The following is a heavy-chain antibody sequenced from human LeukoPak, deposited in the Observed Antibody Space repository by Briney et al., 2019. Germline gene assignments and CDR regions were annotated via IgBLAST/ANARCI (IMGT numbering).Heavy chain of an antibody. CDR1: GGSISSYY. V-gene: IGHV4-59*01. J-gene: IGHJ5*02. Sequence: PSETLSLTCTVSGGSISSYYWSWIRQPPGKGLEWIGYIYYSGSTNYNPSLKSRVTISVDTSKIQFSLKLSSVTAADTAVYYCARAYDFWSGYPYHWFDPWGQGTLVTVSS. CDR2: IYYSGST. D-gene: IGHD3-3*01. CDR3: ARAYDFWSGYPYHWFDP.